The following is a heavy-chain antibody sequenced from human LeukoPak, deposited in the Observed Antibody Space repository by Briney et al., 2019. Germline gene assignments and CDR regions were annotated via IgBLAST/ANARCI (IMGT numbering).Heavy chain of an antibody. CDR1: GGSISSGDYY. CDR2: IYYSGST. CDR3: ARVYSSGYHDRRFDY. J-gene: IGHJ4*02. D-gene: IGHD3-22*01. V-gene: IGHV4-30-4*01. Sequence: PSQTLSLTCIVSGGSISSGDYYWSWIRQPPGKGLEWIGYIYYSGSTYYNPSLKSRVTISVDTPKNQFSLKLSSVTAADTAVYYCARVYSSGYHDRRFDYWGQGTLVTVSS.